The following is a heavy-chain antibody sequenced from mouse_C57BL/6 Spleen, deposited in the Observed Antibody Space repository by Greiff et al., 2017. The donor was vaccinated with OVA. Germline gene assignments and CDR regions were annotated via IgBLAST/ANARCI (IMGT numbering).Heavy chain of an antibody. Sequence: QVQLQQSGPGLVQPSQSLSITCTVSGFSLTSYGVHWVRQSPGKGLEWLGVLWRGGSTDYNAAFISRLSISKDNSKSQVFFKMNSLQADDTAIYYCARDWGRARDYWGQGTSVTVSS. V-gene: IGHV2-2*01. CDR1: GFSLTSYG. D-gene: IGHD4-1*01. J-gene: IGHJ4*01. CDR2: LWRGGST. CDR3: ARDWGRARDY.